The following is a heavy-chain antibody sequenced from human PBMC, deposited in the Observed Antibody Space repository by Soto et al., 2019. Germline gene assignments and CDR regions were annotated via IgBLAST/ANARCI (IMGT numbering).Heavy chain of an antibody. CDR1: GGSISSSRCH. CDR3: AREEGRHYYGSGSYPHWFDP. V-gene: IGHV4-30-4*08. Sequence: PSETLSLTCTVSGGSISSSRCHWGWIRQPPGKGLEWIGYIYYSGSTYYNPSLKSRVTISVDTSKNQFSLKLSSVTAADTAVYYCAREEGRHYYGSGSYPHWFDPWGQGTLVTVSS. CDR2: IYYSGST. J-gene: IGHJ5*02. D-gene: IGHD3-10*01.